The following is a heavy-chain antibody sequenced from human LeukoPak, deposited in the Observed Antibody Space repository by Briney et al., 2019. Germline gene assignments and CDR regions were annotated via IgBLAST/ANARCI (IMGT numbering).Heavy chain of an antibody. CDR3: ASAVGYCSGGSCEINWFDP. Sequence: SETLSLTCTVSGGSISSYYWSWIRQPAGKGLEWIGEINHSGSTNYNPSLKSRVTISVDTSKNQFSLKLSSVTAADTAVYYCASAVGYCSGGSCEINWFDPWGQGTLVTVSS. CDR1: GGSISSYY. V-gene: IGHV4-34*01. D-gene: IGHD2-15*01. J-gene: IGHJ5*02. CDR2: INHSGST.